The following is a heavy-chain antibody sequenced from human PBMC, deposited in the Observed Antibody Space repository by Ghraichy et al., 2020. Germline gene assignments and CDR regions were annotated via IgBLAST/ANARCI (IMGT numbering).Heavy chain of an antibody. J-gene: IGHJ6*02. D-gene: IGHD5-12*01. CDR3: ARARGYSGYDPNGYYYGMDV. CDR1: GFTFSVYS. V-gene: IGHV3-21*01. CDR2: ISSTSSLI. Sequence: LSLTCAASGFTFSVYSMNWVRQAPGKGLEWVSSISSTSSLIYYADSLKGRFTISRDNAKNSLYLQMNSLRAEDTAVYYCARARGYSGYDPNGYYYGMDVWGQGTTVTVSS.